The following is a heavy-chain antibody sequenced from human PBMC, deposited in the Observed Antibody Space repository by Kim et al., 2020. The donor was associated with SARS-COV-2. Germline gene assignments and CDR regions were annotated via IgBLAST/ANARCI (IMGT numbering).Heavy chain of an antibody. D-gene: IGHD1-26*01. CDR3: ATDRGPAGDTTADCFDY. CDR2: FDPEDGET. J-gene: IGHJ4*02. Sequence: ASVKVSCKVSGYTLTELSMHWVRQAPGKGLEWMGGFDPEDGETIYAQKFQGRVTMTEDTSTDTAYMELSSLRSEDTAVYYCATDRGPAGDTTADCFDYWGQGTLVTVSS. V-gene: IGHV1-24*01. CDR1: GYTLTELS.